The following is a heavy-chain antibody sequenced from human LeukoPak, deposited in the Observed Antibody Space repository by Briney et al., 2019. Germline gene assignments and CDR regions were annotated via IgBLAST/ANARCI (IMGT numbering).Heavy chain of an antibody. CDR3: AKYPYSSGWDHFDY. V-gene: IGHV3-23*01. D-gene: IGHD6-19*01. J-gene: IGHJ4*02. CDR2: ISGSGGST. CDR1: EFTFSSSW. Sequence: GGSLRLSCVASEFTFSSSWMSWVRQAPGKGLEWVSAISGSGGSTYYADSVKGRFTISRDNSKNTLYLQMNSLRAEDTAVYYCAKYPYSSGWDHFDYWGQGTLVTVSS.